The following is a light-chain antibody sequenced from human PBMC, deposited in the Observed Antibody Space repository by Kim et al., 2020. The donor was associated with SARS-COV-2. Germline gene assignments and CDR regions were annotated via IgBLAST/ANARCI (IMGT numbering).Light chain of an antibody. J-gene: IGKJ1*01. CDR2: GAS. CDR3: QQYGSSAT. Sequence: LSPGERATLSCRASQSVRNSFLAWYQQKPGQAPRLLIYGASSRATDIPDRFSGSGSGTDFTLTISRLEPEDFAVYYCQQYGSSATFGQGTKVDIK. V-gene: IGKV3-20*01. CDR1: QSVRNSF.